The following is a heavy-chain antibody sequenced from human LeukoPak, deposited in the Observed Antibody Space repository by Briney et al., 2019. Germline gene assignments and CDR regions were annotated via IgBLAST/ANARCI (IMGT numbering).Heavy chain of an antibody. D-gene: IGHD1-1*01. CDR3: ASLNNDDY. J-gene: IGHJ4*02. CDR2: IKNDGSKK. V-gene: IGHV3-7*01. Sequence: EWVANIKNDGSKKYYVDSVKGRFTISRDNAKSSLYLQMNSLRVEDTAVYYCASLNNDDYWGQGTLVTVPS.